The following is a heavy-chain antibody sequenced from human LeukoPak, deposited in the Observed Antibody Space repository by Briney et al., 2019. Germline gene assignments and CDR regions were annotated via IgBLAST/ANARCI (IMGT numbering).Heavy chain of an antibody. CDR1: GFTFSSYA. CDR2: ISGSGGST. J-gene: IGHJ4*02. D-gene: IGHD3-22*01. CDR3: AKDLYYYDSSGLQPLAWVDY. Sequence: GGSLGLSCAASGFTFSSYAMSWVRQAPGKGLEWVSAISGSGGSTYYADSVKGRFTISRDNSKNTLYLQMNSLRAEDTAVYYCAKDLYYYDSSGLQPLAWVDYWGQGTLVTVSS. V-gene: IGHV3-23*01.